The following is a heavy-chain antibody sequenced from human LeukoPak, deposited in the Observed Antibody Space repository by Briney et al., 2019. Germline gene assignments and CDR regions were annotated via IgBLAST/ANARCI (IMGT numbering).Heavy chain of an antibody. J-gene: IGHJ5*02. Sequence: SETLSLTCTVSRHSISSTNYYWTGVRQPAGKGLEWIGRIYTTGIPNYSPSPKSRVTRSVDTSTNQFSLRLTSVSADDLAVYYCARYRGVTTARGVPSWFDPWGQGILVTVSS. CDR3: ARYRGVTTARGVPSWFDP. D-gene: IGHD3-10*01. CDR2: IYTTGIP. CDR1: RHSISSTNYY. V-gene: IGHV4-61*02.